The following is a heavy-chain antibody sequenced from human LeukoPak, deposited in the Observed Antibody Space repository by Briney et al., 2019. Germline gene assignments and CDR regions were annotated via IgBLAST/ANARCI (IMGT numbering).Heavy chain of an antibody. V-gene: IGHV3-7*04. CDR2: IKHDGSEK. Sequence: GGSLRLSCAASGFTFSSNWMSWVHQAPGKGLEWVANIKHDGSEKYYVDSVKGRFTISRDNAKKSLYLEMNSLRAEDTAVYYCARVGYFAGYNWGQGTLVTVSS. CDR1: GFTFSSNW. CDR3: ARVGYFAGYN. D-gene: IGHD3-9*01. J-gene: IGHJ4*02.